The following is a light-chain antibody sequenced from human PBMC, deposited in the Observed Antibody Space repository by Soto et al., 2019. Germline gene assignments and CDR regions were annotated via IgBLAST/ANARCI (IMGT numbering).Light chain of an antibody. V-gene: IGKV4-1*01. CDR2: WAS. CDR3: QQYSSTTIT. Sequence: DIVMTQSPDSLAVSLGERATINCKSSQSVLYSSNNKNYLAWYQQKPGQPPKLLIYWASTRESGVPDRFSGSGSGTDSTHTISSLQAEDVEVYYCQQYSSTTITFGPETKVDIK. J-gene: IGKJ3*01. CDR1: QSVLYSSNNKNY.